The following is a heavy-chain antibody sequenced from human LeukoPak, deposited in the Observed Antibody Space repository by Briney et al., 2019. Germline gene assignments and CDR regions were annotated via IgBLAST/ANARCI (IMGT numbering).Heavy chain of an antibody. J-gene: IGHJ4*02. V-gene: IGHV4-59*01. CDR1: GASISRYY. Sequence: PSETLSLTCSVSGASISRYYWSWIRQPPGKGLEWIAYIYYSGSTAYNPSLKSRVTISVDTSKNQFSLKLSSVTAADTAVYYCARVPYTSGWYYFDYWGQGTLVTVSS. CDR2: IYYSGST. CDR3: ARVPYTSGWYYFDY. D-gene: IGHD6-19*01.